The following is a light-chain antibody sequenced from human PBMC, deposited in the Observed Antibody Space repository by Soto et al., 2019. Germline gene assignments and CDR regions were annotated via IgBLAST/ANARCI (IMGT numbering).Light chain of an antibody. V-gene: IGKV3-15*01. J-gene: IGKJ2*01. CDR2: GAS. CDR3: EHYDNWPPST. CDR1: QSVGSN. Sequence: EIVMTQSPATLSVSPGEGATLSCRASQSVGSNLAWYQQKPGQAPRLLIYGASTRATGIPARFSGSGSGTEFTLTISSLQSEDFAVYVCEHYDNWPPSTFGQGTNLEIK.